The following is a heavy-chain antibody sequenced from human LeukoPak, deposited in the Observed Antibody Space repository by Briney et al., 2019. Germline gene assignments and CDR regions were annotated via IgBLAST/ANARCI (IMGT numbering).Heavy chain of an antibody. CDR3: AKDKIVGDGRWDFDY. CDR1: GISFNKYA. D-gene: IGHD3-10*01. Sequence: GGSLRLSCVGSGISFNKYAASWVRQAPGKGLEWVAGMTGGGATYHADSVKGRFVISRDNSKNTVYLQMNSLRAEDTALYFCAKDKIVGDGRWDFDYWGQGTLVTVSS. V-gene: IGHV3-23*01. CDR2: MTGGGAT. J-gene: IGHJ4*02.